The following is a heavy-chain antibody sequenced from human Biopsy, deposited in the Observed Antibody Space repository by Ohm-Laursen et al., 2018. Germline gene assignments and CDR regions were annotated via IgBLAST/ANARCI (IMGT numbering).Heavy chain of an antibody. CDR2: NIPILGTG. V-gene: IGHV1-69*06. CDR3: ATKLTGYFHR. D-gene: IGHD3-9*01. J-gene: IGHJ1*01. Sequence: SVKVSCKAPGVTFSNYGVNWVRQAPGQGLEWLGGNIPILGTGNYAQKFQDRVTVAADTSTSTATMELRSLRSDDTAVYYCATKLTGYFHRWGQGTLVIVSS. CDR1: GVTFSNYG.